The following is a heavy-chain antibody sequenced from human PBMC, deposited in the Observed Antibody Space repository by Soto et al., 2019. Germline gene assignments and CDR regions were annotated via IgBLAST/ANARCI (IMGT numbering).Heavy chain of an antibody. CDR2: ISYDGSNK. Sequence: GGSLRLSCAASGFTFSSYGMHWVRQAPGKGLEWVAVISYDGSNKYYADSVKGRFTISRDNSKNTLYLQMNSLRAEDTAVYYCAKDQRPYGYYDSSGYPQPVDYWGQGTLVTVSS. V-gene: IGHV3-30*18. J-gene: IGHJ4*02. CDR3: AKDQRPYGYYDSSGYPQPVDY. D-gene: IGHD3-22*01. CDR1: GFTFSSYG.